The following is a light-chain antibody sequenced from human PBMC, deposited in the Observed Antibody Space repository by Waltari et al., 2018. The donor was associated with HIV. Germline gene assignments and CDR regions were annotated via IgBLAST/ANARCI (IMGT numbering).Light chain of an antibody. V-gene: IGLV3-1*01. Sequence: SYELTQPPSVSVSPGQTASIPCSGSKLGDKYVCWYKQKAGRSPVLVIYEDNKRPSGIPEGFSGSKSGSTATLTITGTQARDEGDYYCQAWDSSTARGVFGGGTNLTVL. CDR3: QAWDSSTARGV. J-gene: IGLJ2*01. CDR2: EDN. CDR1: KLGDKY.